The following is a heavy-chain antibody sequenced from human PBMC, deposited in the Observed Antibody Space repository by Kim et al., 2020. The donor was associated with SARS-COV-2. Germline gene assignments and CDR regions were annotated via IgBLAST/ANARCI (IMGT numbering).Heavy chain of an antibody. CDR3: ARERRHYYGMDV. J-gene: IGHJ6*02. D-gene: IGHD1-1*01. Sequence: SNANSVKGRFTISRDNAKNSLYLQMNSLRAEDTAVYYCARERRHYYGMDVWGQGTTVTVSS. V-gene: IGHV3-21*01.